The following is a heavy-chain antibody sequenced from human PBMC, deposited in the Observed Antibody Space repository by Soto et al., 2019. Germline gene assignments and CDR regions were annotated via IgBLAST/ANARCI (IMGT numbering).Heavy chain of an antibody. CDR1: GYTFTSYG. Sequence: ASVKVSCKASGYTFTSYGISWVRQAPGQGLEWMGWISVYNGNTNYAQKLQGRVTMTTDTSTSTAYMELRSLRSDDTAVYYCARVRPKFEVASCMGVWGQGTTVTVSS. V-gene: IGHV1-18*04. J-gene: IGHJ6*02. CDR3: ARVRPKFEVASCMGV. D-gene: IGHD3-3*01. CDR2: ISVYNGNT.